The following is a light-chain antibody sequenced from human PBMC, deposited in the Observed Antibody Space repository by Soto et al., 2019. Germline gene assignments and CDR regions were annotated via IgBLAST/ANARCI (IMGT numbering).Light chain of an antibody. V-gene: IGKV3-20*01. J-gene: IGKJ3*01. CDR3: QNFGDSPFT. Sequence: EIVLMQSPDTLSLSPGERATLSCRASETISSHYIAWYQQKPGQAPRLLIFGAYTRATGIPDRFSGSWSRTDFTLTISRLEPEDFAVYYCQNFGDSPFTFGPGTKVDIK. CDR1: ETISSHY. CDR2: GAY.